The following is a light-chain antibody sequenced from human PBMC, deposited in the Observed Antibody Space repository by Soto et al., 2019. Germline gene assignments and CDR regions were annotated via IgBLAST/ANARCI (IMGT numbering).Light chain of an antibody. V-gene: IGKV3-20*01. CDR1: QTVSSSH. Sequence: EIVLTQSPGTLSLSPGERATLSCRASQTVSSSHLAWYQQKPGQAPRLLIYGASSRATGLPDRFSGSGSGTEFTLTISRLEPEDFAMYYCQQYGASPFGGGTKVEIK. CDR3: QQYGASP. J-gene: IGKJ4*01. CDR2: GAS.